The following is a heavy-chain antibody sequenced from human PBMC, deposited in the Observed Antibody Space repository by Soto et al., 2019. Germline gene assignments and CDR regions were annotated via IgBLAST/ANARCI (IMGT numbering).Heavy chain of an antibody. D-gene: IGHD6-13*01. Sequence: QVQLVQSGAEVKKPGASVKVSCKASGYTFTGYYMHWVRQAPGQGLEWMGWINPNSGGTNYAQKFQGWVTMTRDTSISTAYMELSRLASDDTAVYYCAREGSKGIAAAHDPYGMDVWGQGTTVTVSS. CDR2: INPNSGGT. J-gene: IGHJ6*02. CDR1: GYTFTGYY. CDR3: AREGSKGIAAAHDPYGMDV. V-gene: IGHV1-2*04.